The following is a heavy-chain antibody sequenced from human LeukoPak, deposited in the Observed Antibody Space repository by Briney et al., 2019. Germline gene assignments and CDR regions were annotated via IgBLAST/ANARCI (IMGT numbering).Heavy chain of an antibody. Sequence: SETLSLTCTVSGGFISSYYWSWIRQPAGKGLEWIGRIYTSGSTNYNPSLKSRVTMSVDTSKNQFSLKLDSVTAADTVVYYCARGIRLGYGSGRDWFDPWGQGTLVTVSS. V-gene: IGHV4-4*07. CDR2: IYTSGST. CDR1: GGFISSYY. J-gene: IGHJ5*02. CDR3: ARGIRLGYGSGRDWFDP. D-gene: IGHD3-10*01.